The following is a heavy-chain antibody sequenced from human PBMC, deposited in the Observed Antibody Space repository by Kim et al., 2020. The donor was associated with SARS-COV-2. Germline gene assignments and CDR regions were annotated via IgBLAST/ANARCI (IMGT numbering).Heavy chain of an antibody. Sequence: YSDSVKGRFSTSSDKYENALYLKMNSLRAKDTAVYYCARGSLRGQLVLDYWGQGTLVTVSS. CDR3: ARGSLRGQLVLDY. V-gene: IGHV3-33*01. J-gene: IGHJ4*02. D-gene: IGHD6-6*01.